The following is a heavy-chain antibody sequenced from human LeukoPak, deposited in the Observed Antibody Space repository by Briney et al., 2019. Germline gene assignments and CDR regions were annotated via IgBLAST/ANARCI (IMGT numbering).Heavy chain of an antibody. CDR2: IYYSGST. CDR3: ARAGYSSGYFDY. V-gene: IGHV4-59*01. D-gene: IGHD6-19*01. Sequence: PSETLSLTCTVSGGSISSYYWSWIRQPPGEGLEWIGYIYYSGSTNHNPSLKSRVTISVDTSKNQFSLKLSSVTAADTAVYYCARAGYSSGYFDYWGQGTLVTVSS. J-gene: IGHJ4*02. CDR1: GGSISSYY.